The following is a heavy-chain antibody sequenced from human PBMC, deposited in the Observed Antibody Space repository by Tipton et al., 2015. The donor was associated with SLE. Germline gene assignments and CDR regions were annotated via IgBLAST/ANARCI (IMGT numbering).Heavy chain of an antibody. Sequence: TLSLTCTVSGGSINSGGYYWSWIRQHPGKGLEYIGFIYHSGSTYHNPTLKSRVTISVDTSKNQFSLKLPSVTDADTAVYYCTRGFNDNTSGYNWFDSWGQGTLVSVSS. D-gene: IGHD5-12*01. V-gene: IGHV4-31*03. J-gene: IGHJ5*01. CDR3: TRGFNDNTSGYNWFDS. CDR1: GGSINSGGYY. CDR2: IYHSGST.